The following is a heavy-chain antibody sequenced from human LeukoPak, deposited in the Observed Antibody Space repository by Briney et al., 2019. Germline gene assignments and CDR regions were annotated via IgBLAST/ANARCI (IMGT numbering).Heavy chain of an antibody. V-gene: IGHV4-61*02. CDR3: ARDPTNDFGSGYHDAFDI. Sequence: SQTLSLTCTVSGGSISSGSYYWSWIRQPAGKGLEWIGRIYTSGSTNYNPSLKSRVTISVDTSKNQFSLKLSSVTAADTAVYYCARDPTNDFGSGYHDAFDIWGQGTMVTVSS. D-gene: IGHD3-3*01. CDR1: GGSISSGSYY. J-gene: IGHJ3*02. CDR2: IYTSGST.